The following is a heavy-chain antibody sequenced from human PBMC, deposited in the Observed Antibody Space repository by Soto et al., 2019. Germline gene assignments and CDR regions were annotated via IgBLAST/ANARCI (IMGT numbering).Heavy chain of an antibody. CDR2: ITHSGGST. CDR3: ASAPPDWGPLDQ. Sequence: EVQLLESGGDLVQPGGSLRLSCAASGFTFSSYVMRWVRQAPGKGLEWVSGITHSGGSTYYADSVKGRFTISRDNSRNSRYLQMDSLIAEDPAVYFCASAPPDWGPLDQWVQGALVTVSS. V-gene: IGHV3-23*01. CDR1: GFTFSSYV. J-gene: IGHJ4*02. D-gene: IGHD3-9*01.